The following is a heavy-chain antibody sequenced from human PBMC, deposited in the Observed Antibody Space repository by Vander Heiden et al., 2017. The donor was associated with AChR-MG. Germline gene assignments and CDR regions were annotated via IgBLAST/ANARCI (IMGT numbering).Heavy chain of an antibody. CDR3: AKGFYSSSSQGFYFDY. CDR1: GFTFSSYA. J-gene: IGHJ4*02. Sequence: QVQLVESGGGVVQPGRSLRLSCAASGFTFSSYAIHWVRQAPVKGLEWVAVIWHDGSNKYYADSVKGRFTISRDNSKNTLYLQMNSLRTEDTAVYYCAKGFYSSSSQGFYFDYWGQGTLVTVSS. D-gene: IGHD6-6*01. V-gene: IGHV3-33*06. CDR2: IWHDGSNK.